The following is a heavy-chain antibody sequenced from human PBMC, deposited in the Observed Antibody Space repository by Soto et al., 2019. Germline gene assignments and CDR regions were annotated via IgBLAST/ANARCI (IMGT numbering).Heavy chain of an antibody. V-gene: IGHV4-34*01. J-gene: IGHJ4*02. CDR1: GGSFSGYY. D-gene: IGHD5-12*01. Sequence: SETLSLTCAVYGGSFSGYYWSWIRQPPGKGLEWIGSINHSGSAYYNPSLKTRVTISLDKSKSQFSLKLNSVTAADSAVYFCARLEGLATISYYFDFWGPGALVTVSS. CDR2: INHSGSA. CDR3: ARLEGLATISYYFDF.